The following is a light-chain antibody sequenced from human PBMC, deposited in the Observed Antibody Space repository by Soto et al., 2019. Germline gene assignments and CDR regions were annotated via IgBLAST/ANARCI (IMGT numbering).Light chain of an antibody. CDR1: QSVSSN. CDR2: GSS. CDR3: QQYSNWPWT. J-gene: IGKJ1*01. V-gene: IGKV3-15*01. Sequence: EIVRTKSQATLSVPPGERSTLYCRASQSVSSNLACYQQKPGQAPRLLMYGSSTRATGIPARFSGSGSGTEFTLTISSLQSEDFAVYYCQQYSNWPWTCGQGTTGDIK.